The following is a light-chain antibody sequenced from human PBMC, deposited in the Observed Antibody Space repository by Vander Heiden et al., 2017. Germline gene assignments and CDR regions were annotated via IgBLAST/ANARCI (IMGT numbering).Light chain of an antibody. CDR2: DAS. CDR3: QQRSNWPIT. CDR1: QSVSSS. J-gene: IGKJ5*01. Sequence: EIVLTQSPATLSLSPGERATLSCRASQSVSSSLAWYQQKPGQAPRLLIYDASDRATGIPARFSGSGSGTDFTLTISSLEPEDFAVYYCQQRSNWPITFGQGTRREMK. V-gene: IGKV3-11*01.